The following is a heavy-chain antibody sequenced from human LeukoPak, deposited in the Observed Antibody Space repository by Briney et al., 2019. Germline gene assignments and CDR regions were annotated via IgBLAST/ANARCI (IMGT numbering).Heavy chain of an antibody. V-gene: IGHV4-34*01. J-gene: IGHJ6*03. CDR2: INHSGST. D-gene: IGHD6-19*01. CDR3: ARFGYSSGWVYYYYMDV. Sequence: PSETLSLTCAVYGGSFSGYYWSWIRQPPGKGLEWIGEINHSGSTNYNPSLKSRVAISVDTSKNQFSLKLTSVTAADTAVYYCARFGYSSGWVYYYYMDVWGKGTTVTVSS. CDR1: GGSFSGYY.